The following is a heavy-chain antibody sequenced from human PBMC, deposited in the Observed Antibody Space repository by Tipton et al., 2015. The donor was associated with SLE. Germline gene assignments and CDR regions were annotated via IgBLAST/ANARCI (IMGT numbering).Heavy chain of an antibody. CDR1: GFTFSDYY. CDR2: IRAIGYGGTA. J-gene: IGHJ4*02. V-gene: IGHV3-49*04. Sequence: SLRLSCAASGFTFSDYYMSWVRQAPGKGLEWVGVIRAIGYGGTAQYAASVRGRFIISRDVSKSIVYLQMNSLQTEDTATYYCTRDSAWNEKTDYWGQGTLVTVSS. D-gene: IGHD1-1*01. CDR3: TRDSAWNEKTDY.